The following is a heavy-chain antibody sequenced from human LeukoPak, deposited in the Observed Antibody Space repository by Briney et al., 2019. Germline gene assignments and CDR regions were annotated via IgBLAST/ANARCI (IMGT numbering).Heavy chain of an antibody. D-gene: IGHD3-9*01. V-gene: IGHV1-2*04. CDR1: GYTFTGYY. CDR2: INPNSGGT. J-gene: IGHJ4*02. Sequence: ASVKVSCKASGYTFTGYYMHWVRQAPGQGLEWMGWINPNSGGTNYAQKFQSWVTMTRDTSISTAYMELSRLRSDDTAVYYCARARPIYDILTGYTYYFDYWGQGTLVTVSS. CDR3: ARARPIYDILTGYTYYFDY.